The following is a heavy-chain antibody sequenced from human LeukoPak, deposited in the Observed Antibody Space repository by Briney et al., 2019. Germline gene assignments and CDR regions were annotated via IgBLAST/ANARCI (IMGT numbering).Heavy chain of an antibody. CDR1: GGSISSYY. D-gene: IGHD6-19*01. Sequence: SETLSLTCTVSGGSISSYYWSWIRQPPGKGLEWIGYIYYSGSTNYNPSLKSRVTISVDTSKNQFSLKLSSVTAADTAVYYCARDPIAVADVDAFDIWGQGTMVTVSS. J-gene: IGHJ3*02. V-gene: IGHV4-59*01. CDR2: IYYSGST. CDR3: ARDPIAVADVDAFDI.